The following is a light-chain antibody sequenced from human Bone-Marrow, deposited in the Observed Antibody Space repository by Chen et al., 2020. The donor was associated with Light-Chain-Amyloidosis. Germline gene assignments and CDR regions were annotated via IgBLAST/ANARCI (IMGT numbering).Light chain of an antibody. CDR3: QHLNSYLFT. Sequence: DIQLTQSPSFLSASAGDRVTITCRASQDIGDHLAWFQQTPGKAPKLLIYATSTLQTGVPSRFSGSGSGTQFTLTISSLQPEDFATYYCQHLNSYLFTFGPGTKVDFK. V-gene: IGKV1-9*01. CDR2: ATS. J-gene: IGKJ3*01. CDR1: QDIGDH.